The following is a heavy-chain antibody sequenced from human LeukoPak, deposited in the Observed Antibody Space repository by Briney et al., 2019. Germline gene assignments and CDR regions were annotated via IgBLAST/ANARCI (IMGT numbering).Heavy chain of an antibody. D-gene: IGHD3-16*01. CDR3: ARDPSNTYYDYVGGSSDAFDI. V-gene: IGHV3-30-3*01. CDR2: ISYDGSNK. CDR1: GFTFSSYA. J-gene: IGHJ3*02. Sequence: GGSLRLSCAASGFTFSSYAMHWVRQAPGKGPEWVAVISYDGSNKYYADSVKGRFTISRDNAKNSLYLQMNSLRAEDTAVYYCARDPSNTYYDYVGGSSDAFDIWGQGTMVTVSS.